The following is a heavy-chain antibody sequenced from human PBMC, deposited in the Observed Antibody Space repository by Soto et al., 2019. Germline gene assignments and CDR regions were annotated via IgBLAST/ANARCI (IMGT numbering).Heavy chain of an antibody. CDR2: ISSSSSYI. CDR3: ARRIQLDWYFDL. Sequence: EVQLVESGGGLVKPGGSLRLSCAASGFTLRGYSMNWVRQAPGKGLEWVSSISSSSSYIYYADSVKGRFTISRDNAKNSLYLQMNSLRAEDTAVYYCARRIQLDWYFDLWGRGTLVTVSS. D-gene: IGHD5-18*01. V-gene: IGHV3-21*01. J-gene: IGHJ2*01. CDR1: GFTLRGYS.